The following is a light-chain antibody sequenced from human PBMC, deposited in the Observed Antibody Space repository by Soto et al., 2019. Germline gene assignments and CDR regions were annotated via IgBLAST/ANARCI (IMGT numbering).Light chain of an antibody. CDR2: EVN. Sequence: QSALTQPASVSGSPGLSITISCTGANTDIGDWNYVSWYQQYPGKAPKVIIYEVNYRPSGVSYRFSGSKSGNTASLTISGLQAEDEADYYCSSFSSGTTLFVFGGGTKVTVL. J-gene: IGLJ1*01. V-gene: IGLV2-14*01. CDR1: NTDIGDWNY. CDR3: SSFSSGTTLFV.